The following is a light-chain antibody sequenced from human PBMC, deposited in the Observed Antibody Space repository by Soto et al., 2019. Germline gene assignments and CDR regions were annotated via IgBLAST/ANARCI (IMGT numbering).Light chain of an antibody. CDR1: SSDIGAYDY. CDR3: SSYAGSGILYV. Sequence: QSALTQPPSASGSPGQSVTISCTVTSSDIGAYDYVSWYQQHPGKAPKLIIYEVTKRPSGVPDRFSASKSGNTASLTVSGLQAEDEADYYCSSYAGSGILYVFGAGTKVTVL. J-gene: IGLJ1*01. V-gene: IGLV2-8*01. CDR2: EVT.